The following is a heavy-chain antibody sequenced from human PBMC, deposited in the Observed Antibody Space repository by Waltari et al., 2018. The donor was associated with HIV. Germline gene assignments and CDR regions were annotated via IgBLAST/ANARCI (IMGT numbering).Heavy chain of an antibody. J-gene: IGHJ6*02. D-gene: IGHD6-19*01. CDR2: INHSGST. Sequence: QVQLQQWGAGLLKPSETLSLTCAVYGGSFSGYYWSWIRQPPGKGLEWIGEINHSGSTNYNPSLKSRVTISVDTSKNQFSLKLSSVTAADTAVYYCARVSEQWLVLDYYYGMDVWGQGTTVTVSS. CDR3: ARVSEQWLVLDYYYGMDV. CDR1: GGSFSGYY. V-gene: IGHV4-34*01.